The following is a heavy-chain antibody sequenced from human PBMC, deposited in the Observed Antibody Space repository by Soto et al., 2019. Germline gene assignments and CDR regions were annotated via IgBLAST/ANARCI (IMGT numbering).Heavy chain of an antibody. J-gene: IGHJ5*02. Sequence: GSVKVSCKASGYTFTSYDINWVRQATGQGLEWMGWMNPNSGNTGYAQKFQGRVTMTRNTSISTAYMELSSLRSEDTAVYYCARGVRDVLLWFGELWLGWFDPWGQGTLVTVSS. CDR1: GYTFTSYD. V-gene: IGHV1-8*01. D-gene: IGHD3-10*01. CDR2: MNPNSGNT. CDR3: ARGVRDVLLWFGELWLGWFDP.